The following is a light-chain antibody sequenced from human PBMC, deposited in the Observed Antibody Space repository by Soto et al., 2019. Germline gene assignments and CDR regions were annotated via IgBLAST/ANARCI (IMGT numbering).Light chain of an antibody. CDR1: QSVSSSY. J-gene: IGKJ1*01. Sequence: EIVLTQSPGTLSASPGERAALSCWASQSVSSSYLAWYQQKPGQAPRLLIYATSTRATGIPDRFSGSGSGTDFTLTISRLEPEAFAVYYCQHFGGSLWTFGQGTKVEIK. CDR2: ATS. V-gene: IGKV3-20*01. CDR3: QHFGGSLWT.